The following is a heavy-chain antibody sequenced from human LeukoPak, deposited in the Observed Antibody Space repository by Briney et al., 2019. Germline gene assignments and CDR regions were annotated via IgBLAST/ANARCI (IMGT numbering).Heavy chain of an antibody. CDR1: GYSFTSYW. V-gene: IGHV5-51*01. CDR2: IYPGDSDT. J-gene: IGHJ4*02. Sequence: GESLKISCKGSGYSFTSYWIGWVRQMPGKGLELMGIIYPGDSDTRYSPSFQGQVTISADKSISTAYLQWSSLKASVTSMYYCARRIGMATTPFDYWGQGTLVTVSS. D-gene: IGHD5-24*01. CDR3: ARRIGMATTPFDY.